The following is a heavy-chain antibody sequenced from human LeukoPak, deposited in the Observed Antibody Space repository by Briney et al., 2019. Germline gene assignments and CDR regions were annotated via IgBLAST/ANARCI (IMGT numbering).Heavy chain of an antibody. V-gene: IGHV3-49*04. Sequence: GGSLGLSCSASGFTFDDYAMSWVRQAPGKGLEWVGFIRSKTYSGTTEYAASVKGRFNISRDDSKSIVYLQMNSLKTEDTAVYYCSVDIGDYWGQGTLVTVSS. J-gene: IGHJ4*02. CDR1: GFTFDDYA. D-gene: IGHD2-2*03. CDR3: SVDIGDY. CDR2: IRSKTYSGTT.